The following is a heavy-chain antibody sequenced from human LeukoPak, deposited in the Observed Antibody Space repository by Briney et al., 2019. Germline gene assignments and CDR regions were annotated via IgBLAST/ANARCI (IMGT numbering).Heavy chain of an antibody. J-gene: IGHJ5*02. V-gene: IGHV3-7*01. CDR3: ARDKWELLSWFDP. Sequence: AGGSLRLSCAASGFTFSSYWMSWVRQAPGKGLEWVANIKQDGSEKYYVDSVKGRFTISRDNAKNSLYLQMNSLRAEDTAVYYCARDKWELLSWFDPWGQGTLVTFSS. CDR2: IKQDGSEK. D-gene: IGHD1-26*01. CDR1: GFTFSSYW.